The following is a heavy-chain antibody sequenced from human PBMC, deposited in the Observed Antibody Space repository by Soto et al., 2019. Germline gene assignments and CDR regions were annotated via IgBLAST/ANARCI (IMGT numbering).Heavy chain of an antibody. V-gene: IGHV3-74*01. D-gene: IGHD6-19*01. CDR1: GFTFNNYW. Sequence: GGSLRLSCVASGFTFNNYWMHWVRQAPGKGLEWVSGVKSDGSATDYADSVKGRFTISRDDSKNILYLQMNSLRAEDTAVYYCAREEIAVAGTNYYYGMDVWGQGTTVTVSS. CDR3: AREEIAVAGTNYYYGMDV. CDR2: VKSDGSAT. J-gene: IGHJ6*02.